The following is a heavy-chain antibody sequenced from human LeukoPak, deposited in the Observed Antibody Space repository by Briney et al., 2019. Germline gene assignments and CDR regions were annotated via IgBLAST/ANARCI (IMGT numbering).Heavy chain of an antibody. Sequence: SETLSLTCTVSGGSISSYYWSWNRQPAGKGLEWIGRIYSSGSTIYNPSLKSRVTMSVDTSKNQFSLKLTSVTAADTAVYYCARESGSYSRIEYWGQGTLVTVSS. CDR2: IYSSGST. CDR3: ARESGSYSRIEY. V-gene: IGHV4-4*07. J-gene: IGHJ4*02. D-gene: IGHD1-26*01. CDR1: GGSISSYY.